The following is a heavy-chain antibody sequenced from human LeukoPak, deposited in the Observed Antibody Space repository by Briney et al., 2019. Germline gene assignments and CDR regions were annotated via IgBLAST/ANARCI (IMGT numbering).Heavy chain of an antibody. CDR2: ISGSGDRT. V-gene: IGHV3-23*01. J-gene: IGHJ4*02. CDR3: AKDHFIVAIGHYYFDS. D-gene: IGHD3-22*01. Sequence: GGSLRLSCAASGFTFNDYPMIWVRQAPGKGLGWVSTISGSGDRTYYADSVKDRLTISRDNSKNTLYLQMSSLRGEDTAVYYCAKDHFIVAIGHYYFDSWGQGALVTVSS. CDR1: GFTFNDYP.